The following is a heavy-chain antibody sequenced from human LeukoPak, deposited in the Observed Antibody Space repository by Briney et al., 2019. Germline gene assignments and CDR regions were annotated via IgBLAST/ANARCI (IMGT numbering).Heavy chain of an antibody. V-gene: IGHV1-69*04. CDR2: IIPILGIA. CDR1: GGTFSSYA. Sequence: ASVKVSCKASGGTFSSYAISWVRQAPGQGLEWMGRIIPILGIANYAQKFQGRVTITADKSTSTAYMELSSLRSEDTAVYYCARDGSYGSPYYFDYWGQGTLVTVSS. J-gene: IGHJ4*02. CDR3: ARDGSYGSPYYFDY. D-gene: IGHD6-6*01.